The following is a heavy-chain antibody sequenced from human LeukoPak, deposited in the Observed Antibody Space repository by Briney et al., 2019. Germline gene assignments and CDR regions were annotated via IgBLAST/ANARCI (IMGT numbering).Heavy chain of an antibody. V-gene: IGHV3-66*01. Sequence: GGSLRLSCAASGFTFSDYYMSWIRQAPGKGLEWVSVIYSGGETHHADSVKGRFTLSRDTSKNTLLLQMNSLRVEDTAVYYCTKDPDAWGLGTLVTVSS. CDR2: IYSGGET. J-gene: IGHJ5*02. CDR1: GFTFSDYY. CDR3: TKDPDA.